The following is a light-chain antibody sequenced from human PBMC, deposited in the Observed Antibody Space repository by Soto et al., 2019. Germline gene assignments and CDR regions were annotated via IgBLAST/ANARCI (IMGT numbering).Light chain of an antibody. CDR1: QAIYSY. CDR2: GAS. V-gene: IGKV1-9*01. J-gene: IGKJ1*01. CDR3: QQTYNTPWT. Sequence: DIQLTQSPFFLSASVGDRVTISCRASQAIYSYLAWYQQKPGKAPNLLIYGASSLQSGVPSRFRGSGSGTDFTLTIISLQPEDFATYFCQQTYNTPWTFGQGTKVDIK.